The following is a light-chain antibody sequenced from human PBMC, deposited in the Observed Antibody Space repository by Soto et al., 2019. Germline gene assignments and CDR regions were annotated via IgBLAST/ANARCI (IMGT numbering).Light chain of an antibody. CDR2: DVS. J-gene: IGLJ1*01. CDR3: SSYTSSSTRV. CDR1: SSDVGGYNY. V-gene: IGLV2-14*01. Sequence: QSVLTQPASVSRSPGQSIAISCTGTSSDVGGYNYVSWYQQHPGKAPKLMIFDVSNRPSGVSDRFSGSKSGNTASLTISGLQAEDDADYYCSSYTSSSTRVFGTGTKLTVL.